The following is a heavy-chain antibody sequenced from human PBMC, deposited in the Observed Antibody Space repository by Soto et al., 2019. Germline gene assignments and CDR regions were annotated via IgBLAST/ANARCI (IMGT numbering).Heavy chain of an antibody. CDR1: GFTFSSYA. CDR3: AKDDIVVVVAATLWNYYGMDV. CDR2: ISGSGGST. Sequence: PGGSLRLSCAASGFTFSSYAMSWVRQAPGKGLEWVSAISGSGGSTYYADSVKGRFTISRDNSKNTLYLQMNSLRAEDTAVYYCAKDDIVVVVAATLWNYYGMDVWGQGTTVTVSS. D-gene: IGHD2-15*01. V-gene: IGHV3-23*01. J-gene: IGHJ6*02.